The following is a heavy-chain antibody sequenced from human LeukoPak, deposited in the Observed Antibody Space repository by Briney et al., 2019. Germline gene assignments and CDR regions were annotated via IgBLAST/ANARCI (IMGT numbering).Heavy chain of an antibody. J-gene: IGHJ6*03. CDR3: ARAQSSWYFYYYYMDV. CDR2: IYYSGST. V-gene: IGHV4-59*01. Sequence: SETLSLTCTVSGGSISSYYWSWIRQPPGKGLEWIGYIYYSGSTNYNPSLKSRVTISVDTSKNQFSLKLSSVTAADTAMYYCARAQSSWYFYYYYMDVWGKGTTVTVSS. CDR1: GGSISSYY. D-gene: IGHD6-13*01.